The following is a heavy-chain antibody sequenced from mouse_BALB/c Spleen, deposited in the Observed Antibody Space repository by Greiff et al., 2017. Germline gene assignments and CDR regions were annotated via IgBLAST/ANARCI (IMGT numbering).Heavy chain of an antibody. D-gene: IGHD1-1*01. V-gene: IGHV1-54*01. CDR2: INPGSGGT. CDR1: GYAFTNYL. CDR3: ATTTVVAKGFAY. J-gene: IGHJ3*01. Sequence: QVQLQQSGAELVRPGTSVKVSCKASGYAFTNYLIEWVKQRPGQGLEWIGVINPGSGGTNYNEKFKGKATLTADKSSSTAYMQLSSLTSDDSAVYFCATTTVVAKGFAYWGQGTLVTVSA.